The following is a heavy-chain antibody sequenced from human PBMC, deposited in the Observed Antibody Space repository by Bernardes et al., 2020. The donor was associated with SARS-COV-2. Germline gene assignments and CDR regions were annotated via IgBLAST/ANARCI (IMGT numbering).Heavy chain of an antibody. Sequence: ASVKVSCKASGYNFNSYGITWVRQAPGQGLEWMGWISAYHGGTNYAQTLQGRVTMTTDTSTSTAYMELRSLRSDDTGVYYCARGGGHNDPYYYYGMDAWGQGTTVTVSS. CDR1: GYNFNSYG. D-gene: IGHD1-1*01. V-gene: IGHV1-18*04. J-gene: IGHJ6*02. CDR3: ARGGGHNDPYYYYGMDA. CDR2: ISAYHGGT.